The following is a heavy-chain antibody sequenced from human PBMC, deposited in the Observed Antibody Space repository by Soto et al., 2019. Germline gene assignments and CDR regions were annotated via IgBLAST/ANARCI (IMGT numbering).Heavy chain of an antibody. V-gene: IGHV3-48*01. CDR1: EFTFNTYS. J-gene: IGHJ4*02. Sequence: EVQLVESGGWLVQPGGSLSLYFTASEFTFNTYSMNWVRQAPGKGLEWIASISISSSTVYYADSVKGRFTVSRGNAKKSLYLQKDSLRAEDTAVYYCARDPNDCIGNDCPDWGQGTLVTVSA. CDR2: ISISSSTV. CDR3: ARDPNDCIGNDCPD. D-gene: IGHD2-15*01.